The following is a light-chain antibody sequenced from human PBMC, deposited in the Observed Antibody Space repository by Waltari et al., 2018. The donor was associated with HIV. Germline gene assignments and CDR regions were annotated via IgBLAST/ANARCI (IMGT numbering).Light chain of an antibody. CDR3: QQSYSSPRT. CDR2: GAS. CDR1: QSISRY. J-gene: IGKJ1*01. V-gene: IGKV1-39*01. Sequence: DIQMTQSPSSLSASEGDRVAITCRASQSISRYLNWYQQKPGKAPNLLIYGASSLQSGVPSRFSGSGSGTDFTLTISRLQPEDFATYYCQQSYSSPRTFGQGTKVEIK.